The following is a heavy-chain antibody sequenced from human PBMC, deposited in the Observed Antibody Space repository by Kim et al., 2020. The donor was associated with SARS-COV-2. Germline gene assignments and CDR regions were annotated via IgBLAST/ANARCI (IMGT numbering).Heavy chain of an antibody. CDR3: TTDDYYDRSGYHPGFGY. D-gene: IGHD3-22*01. CDR1: GFTFTNTW. V-gene: IGHV3-15*01. CDR2: IQSKTDGGTT. J-gene: IGHJ4*02. Sequence: GGSLRLSCAASGFTFTNTWMSWVRQAPGKGLEWVGRIQSKTDGGTTDYAAPVKGRFTISRDDSRNTLFLQMNSLKTEDTAVYFCTTDDYYDRSGYHPGFGYWGQGTPVTVSS.